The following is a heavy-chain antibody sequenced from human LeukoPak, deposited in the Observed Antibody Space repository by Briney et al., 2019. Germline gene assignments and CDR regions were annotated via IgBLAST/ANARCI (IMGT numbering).Heavy chain of an antibody. CDR2: INPNSGGT. V-gene: IGHV1-2*02. Sequence: ASVKVSCKASGGTFSSYAISWVRQAPGQGLEWMGWINPNSGGTNYAQKFQGRVTMTRDTSISTAHMELSRLRSDDTAVYYCARDGGLYSVVRGADYNYFDYWGQGTLVTVSS. CDR1: GGTFSSYA. CDR3: ARDGGLYSVVRGADYNYFDY. D-gene: IGHD3-10*01. J-gene: IGHJ4*02.